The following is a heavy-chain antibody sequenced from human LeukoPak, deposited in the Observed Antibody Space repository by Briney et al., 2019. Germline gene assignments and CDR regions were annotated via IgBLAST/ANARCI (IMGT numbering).Heavy chain of an antibody. D-gene: IGHD3-22*01. V-gene: IGHV3-11*04. CDR1: GFTFSDYY. Sequence: GGSLRLSCAASGFTFSDYYMSWIRQAPGKGLEWVSYISSSGSTIYYADSVKGRFTISRDNAKNSLYLQMNRLRAEDTAVYYCARAKFDSSRYYYRGFDIWGQGTMVTVSS. J-gene: IGHJ3*02. CDR3: ARAKFDSSRYYYRGFDI. CDR2: ISSSGSTI.